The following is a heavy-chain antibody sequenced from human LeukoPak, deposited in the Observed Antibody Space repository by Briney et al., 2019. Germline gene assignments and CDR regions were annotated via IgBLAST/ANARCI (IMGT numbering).Heavy chain of an antibody. V-gene: IGHV1-69*05. J-gene: IGHJ5*02. CDR1: GGTFSSYA. CDR3: ARTTVTTHWFDP. D-gene: IGHD4-11*01. CDR2: IIPIFGTA. Sequence: SVKVPCKASGGTFSSYAISWVRQAPGQGLEWMGRIIPIFGTANYAQKFQGRVTITTDESTSTAYMELSSLRSEDTAVYYCARTTVTTHWFDPWGQGTLVTVSS.